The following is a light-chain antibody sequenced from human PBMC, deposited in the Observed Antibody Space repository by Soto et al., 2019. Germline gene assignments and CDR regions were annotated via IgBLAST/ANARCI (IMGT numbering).Light chain of an antibody. Sequence: DIQLTQSPSFLSASVGDRVTITCRASQGISSYLAWYQQKPGKAPKLLIFAASTLQNGVPSRFSGSESGTEFTLTISSLQPEDFANYYCLHRNSYSPENFGPGAKVDIK. V-gene: IGKV1-9*01. CDR2: AAS. J-gene: IGKJ3*01. CDR1: QGISSY. CDR3: LHRNSYSPEN.